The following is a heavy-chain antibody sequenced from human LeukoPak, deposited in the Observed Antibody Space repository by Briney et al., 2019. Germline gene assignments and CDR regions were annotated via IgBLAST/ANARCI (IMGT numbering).Heavy chain of an antibody. CDR3: AKRPSDYGDYVTYFDY. D-gene: IGHD4-17*01. J-gene: IGHJ4*02. Sequence: GGSLRLSCAASGFTFSSYWMSWVRQAPGKGLEWVANIKQDGSEKYYVDSVKGRFTISRDNAKNSLYLQMNSLRAEDTAVYYCAKRPSDYGDYVTYFDYWGQGTLVTVSS. CDR2: IKQDGSEK. CDR1: GFTFSSYW. V-gene: IGHV3-7*01.